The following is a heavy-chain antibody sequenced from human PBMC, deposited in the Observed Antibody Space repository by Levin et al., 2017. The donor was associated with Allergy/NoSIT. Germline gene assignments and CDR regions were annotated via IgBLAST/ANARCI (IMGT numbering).Heavy chain of an antibody. CDR3: ARAQQLVYPVF. J-gene: IGHJ4*02. CDR1: GFTFSSYG. V-gene: IGHV3-33*01. CDR2: IWYDGSNK. Sequence: SCAASGFTFSSYGMHWVRQAPGKGLEWVAVIWYDGSNKYYADSVKGRFTISRDNSKNTLYLQMNSLRAEDTAVYYCARAQQLVYPVFWGQGTLVTVSS. D-gene: IGHD6-13*01.